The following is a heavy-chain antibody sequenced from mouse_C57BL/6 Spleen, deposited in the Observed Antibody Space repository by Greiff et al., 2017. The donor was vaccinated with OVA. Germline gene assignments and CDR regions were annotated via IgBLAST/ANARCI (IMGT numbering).Heavy chain of an antibody. D-gene: IGHD2-1*01. CDR3: ARHLYGNGAMDY. J-gene: IGHJ4*01. V-gene: IGHV5-9*01. CDR1: GFTFSSYT. CDR2: ISGGGGNT. Sequence: EVLLVESGGGLVKPGGSLKLSCAASGFTFSSYTMSWVRQTPEKRLEWVATISGGGGNTYYPDSVKCLFTISRDNAKNTLYLRMSSLRSEDTALYYCARHLYGNGAMDYWGQGTSVTVSS.